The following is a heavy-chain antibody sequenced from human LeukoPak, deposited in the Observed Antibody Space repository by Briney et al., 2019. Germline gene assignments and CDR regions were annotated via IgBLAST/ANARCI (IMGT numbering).Heavy chain of an antibody. CDR1: GLTFSDYG. CDR2: IYSGGST. Sequence: GGSLRLSCVASGLTFSDYGMSWVRQAPGKGLEWVSVIYSGGSTYYADSVKGRFTISRDNSKNTLYLQMNSLRAEDTAVYYCARSTRYIFDYWGQGTLVTVSS. J-gene: IGHJ4*02. CDR3: ARSTRYIFDY. V-gene: IGHV3-53*01. D-gene: IGHD2-2*02.